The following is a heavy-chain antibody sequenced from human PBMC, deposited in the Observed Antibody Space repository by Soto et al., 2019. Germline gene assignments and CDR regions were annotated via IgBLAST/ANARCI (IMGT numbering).Heavy chain of an antibody. Sequence: QVQLVQSGAEVREPGASVKVSCKTSGYTFTNYAIHWVRQAPGQRLEWMGWINAANGDTRYSQKFQGRLTIDRDTSAIAAYMEVNSLTSEDTAVYYCARDTMRAGNSWYDHWGQGTPVTVSS. CDR3: ARDTMRAGNSWYDH. D-gene: IGHD6-13*01. J-gene: IGHJ5*02. V-gene: IGHV1-3*01. CDR2: INAANGDT. CDR1: GYTFTNYA.